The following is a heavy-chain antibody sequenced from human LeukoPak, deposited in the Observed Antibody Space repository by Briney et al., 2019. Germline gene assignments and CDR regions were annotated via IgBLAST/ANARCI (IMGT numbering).Heavy chain of an antibody. CDR1: GYTFTGYY. CDR2: INPNSGGT. CDR3: ARVQELELGEVDY. V-gene: IGHV1-2*02. J-gene: IGHJ4*02. D-gene: IGHD1-7*01. Sequence: ASGKVSCKASGYTFTGYYMHWVRQAPGQGLEWMGWINPNSGGTNYAQKFQGRVTMTRDTSISTAYMELSRLRSDDTAVYYCARVQELELGEVDYWGQGTLVTVSS.